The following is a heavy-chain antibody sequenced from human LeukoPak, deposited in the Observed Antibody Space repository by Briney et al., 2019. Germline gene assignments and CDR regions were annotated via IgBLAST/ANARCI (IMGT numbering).Heavy chain of an antibody. CDR3: ARASLSNYYDSSGYQRTDAFDI. V-gene: IGHV4-39*01. CDR2: IYYSGST. CDR1: GGSISSSSYY. Sequence: SETLSLTCTVSGGSISSSSYYWGWIRQPPGKGLEWIGSIYYSGSTYYNPSLKSRVTISVDTSKNQISLKLSSVTAADTAVYYCARASLSNYYDSSGYQRTDAFDIWGQGTMVTVSS. J-gene: IGHJ3*02. D-gene: IGHD3-22*01.